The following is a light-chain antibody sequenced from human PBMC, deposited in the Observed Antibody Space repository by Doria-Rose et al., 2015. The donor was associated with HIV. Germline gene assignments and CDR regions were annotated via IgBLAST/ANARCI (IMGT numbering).Light chain of an antibody. V-gene: IGKV3-20*01. Sequence: TQSPGTLSLSPGERATLSCRASQRVKSSYLACYQHKPGQAPRLLIHDASTRATGIPDRFSGSGSGRDCTLTISRLGPEYVAVYYCQQYGTSRGSFGQGTRLEIK. CDR3: QQYGTSRGS. CDR2: DAS. CDR1: QRVKSSY. J-gene: IGKJ5*01.